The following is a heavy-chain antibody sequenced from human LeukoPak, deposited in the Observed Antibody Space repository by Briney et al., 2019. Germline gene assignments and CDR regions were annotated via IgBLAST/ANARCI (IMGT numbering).Heavy chain of an antibody. CDR3: ARVPLTYYYGSGSYFSGFNAFDI. V-gene: IGHV4-39*07. D-gene: IGHD3-10*01. Sequence: PSETLSLTCTVSSGSISTSNYYWGWVRQPPGKALEWIGNIFYSGSTYYSPSLKSRVTISVDTSKNQFSLKLSSVTAADTAVYYCARVPLTYYYGSGSYFSGFNAFDIWGQGTMVTVSS. CDR2: IFYSGST. CDR1: SGSISTSNYY. J-gene: IGHJ3*02.